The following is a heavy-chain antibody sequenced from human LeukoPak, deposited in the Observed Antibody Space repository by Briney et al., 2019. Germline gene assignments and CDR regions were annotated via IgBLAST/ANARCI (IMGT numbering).Heavy chain of an antibody. Sequence: PSETLSLTCTVSGGSISSGSYYWSWIRQPAGKGLEWIGRIYTSGSTNYNPSLKSRVTISVDTSKNQFSLKLSSVTAADTAVYYCARASDSSGYFQAFDIWGQGTMVTVSS. J-gene: IGHJ3*02. CDR1: GGSISSGSYY. D-gene: IGHD3-22*01. V-gene: IGHV4-61*02. CDR3: ARASDSSGYFQAFDI. CDR2: IYTSGST.